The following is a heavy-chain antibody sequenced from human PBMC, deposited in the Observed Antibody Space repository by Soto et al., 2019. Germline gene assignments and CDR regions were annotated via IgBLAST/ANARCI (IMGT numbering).Heavy chain of an antibody. CDR3: TRGPRPTSIGTGAF. CDR1: GFLFITYS. Sequence: PGRSLTLSCTTSGFLFITYSMHWVRQAPGKGLEWVAVMSHDGSNTYYADSVKGRFTISRDNPKHTLYLQMTSLRADDTAVYYCTRGPRPTSIGTGAFWGQGTLVTVSS. J-gene: IGHJ4*02. CDR2: MSHDGSNT. V-gene: IGHV3-30*03. D-gene: IGHD3-10*01.